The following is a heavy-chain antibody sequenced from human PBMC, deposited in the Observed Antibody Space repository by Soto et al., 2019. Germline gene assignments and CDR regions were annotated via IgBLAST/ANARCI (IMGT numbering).Heavy chain of an antibody. Sequence: SETLSLTCAVYGGSFSGYYWSWIRRPPGKGLEWIGEINHSGSTNYNPSLKSRVTISVDTSKNQFSLKLSSVTAADTAVYYCARGLFRRQYCSSTSCYNWFDPWGQGTLVTVS. J-gene: IGHJ5*02. D-gene: IGHD2-2*01. V-gene: IGHV4-34*01. CDR3: ARGLFRRQYCSSTSCYNWFDP. CDR1: GGSFSGYY. CDR2: INHSGST.